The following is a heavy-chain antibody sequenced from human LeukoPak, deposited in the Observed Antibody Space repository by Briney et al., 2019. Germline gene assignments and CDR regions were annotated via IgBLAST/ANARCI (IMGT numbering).Heavy chain of an antibody. J-gene: IGHJ4*02. CDR2: IYYSGST. D-gene: IGHD5-24*01. Sequence: KPSETLSLTCTVSGGSISSYYWSWIRQPPGKGLEWIGYIYYSGSTNYNPSLKSRVTISVDASKNQFSLKLSSVTAADTAVYYCARDGGDGYSYWGQGTLVTVSS. CDR1: GGSISSYY. CDR3: ARDGGDGYSY. V-gene: IGHV4-59*01.